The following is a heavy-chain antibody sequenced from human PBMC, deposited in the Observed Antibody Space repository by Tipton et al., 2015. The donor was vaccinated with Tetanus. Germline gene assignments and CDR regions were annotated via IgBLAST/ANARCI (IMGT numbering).Heavy chain of an antibody. CDR1: GFIFSNYR. Sequence: GSLRLSCAVSGFIFSNYRMNWVRQAPGKGLEWVSSISSTSSYIYYADSVKGRFTISRDNAENSLYLQMDSLRAEDAAVYYCASGSTLDYWGQGALVTVSS. J-gene: IGHJ4*02. V-gene: IGHV3-21*01. D-gene: IGHD6-25*01. CDR2: ISSTSSYI. CDR3: ASGSTLDY.